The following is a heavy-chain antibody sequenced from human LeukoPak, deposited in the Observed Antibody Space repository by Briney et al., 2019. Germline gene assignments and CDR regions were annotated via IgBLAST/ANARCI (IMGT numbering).Heavy chain of an antibody. CDR2: ITSSSSYI. Sequence: GGSLRLSCAAPGFTFSSYNMNWVRQAPGKGLEWVSSITSSSSYIYYADSVKGRFTNSRDNAKNSLYLQMNSLRAEDTAVYYCARDPYSGRYGDYYYYYMDVWGKGTTVTISS. CDR3: ARDPYSGRYGDYYYYYMDV. D-gene: IGHD1-26*01. CDR1: GFTFSSYN. J-gene: IGHJ6*03. V-gene: IGHV3-21*01.